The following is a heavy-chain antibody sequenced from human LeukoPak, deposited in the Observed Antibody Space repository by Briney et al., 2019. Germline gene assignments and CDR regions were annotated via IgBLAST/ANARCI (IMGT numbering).Heavy chain of an antibody. CDR1: GFTFSSYW. D-gene: IGHD3-9*01. CDR2: INQDGSEK. Sequence: PGGSLRLSCAASGFTFSSYWMTWVRQASGKGLEWVANINQDGSEKYYVDSVKGRFTISRDDAKNSLYLQMNSLRAEDTAVYYCARVVADYDILFDYWGQGSLVTVSS. J-gene: IGHJ4*02. V-gene: IGHV3-7*03. CDR3: ARVVADYDILFDY.